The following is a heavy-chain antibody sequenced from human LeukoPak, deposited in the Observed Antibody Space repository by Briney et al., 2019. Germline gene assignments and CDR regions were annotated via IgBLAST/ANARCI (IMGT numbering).Heavy chain of an antibody. CDR1: GYTFTSYD. CDR3: AREWGLRLAVNPKGMDV. J-gene: IGHJ6*02. D-gene: IGHD1-26*01. CDR2: MNPNSGTT. V-gene: IGHV1-8*01. Sequence: ASVKVSCKASGYTFTSYDFNWVRQAPGQGPEWIGWMNPNSGTTGYAQKFQGRVTMTSDTSTRTVYMELSSLRSEDTAVYYCAREWGLRLAVNPKGMDVWGQGTTVIVSS.